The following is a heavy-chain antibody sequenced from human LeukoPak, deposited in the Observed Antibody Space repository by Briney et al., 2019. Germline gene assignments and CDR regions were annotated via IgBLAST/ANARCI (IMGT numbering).Heavy chain of an antibody. D-gene: IGHD5-12*01. CDR2: IKQDGSEK. CDR1: GFTFSSYW. J-gene: IGHJ4*02. CDR3: AREGYSGFLDHEDY. Sequence: GSLRLSCAASGFTFSSYWMSWVRQAPGEGLEWVANIKQDGSEKYYVDSVKGRFTISRDNAKNSLYLQINSLRAEDTAVYYCAREGYSGFLDHEDYWGQGTLVTVSS. V-gene: IGHV3-7*01.